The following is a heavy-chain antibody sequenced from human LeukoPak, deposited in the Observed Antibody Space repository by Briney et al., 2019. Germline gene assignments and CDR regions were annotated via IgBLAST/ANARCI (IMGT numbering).Heavy chain of an antibody. J-gene: IGHJ3*02. CDR1: GFSFTNTW. CDR3: ATEGGSGSYYGDDAFDM. V-gene: IGHV3-15*01. CDR2: VKSKADDGTT. D-gene: IGHD3-10*01. Sequence: GGSLRLSCAASGFSFTNTWMSWVRQAPGKGLEWVGRVKSKADDGTTDYAAPVQCTFTISRDDSRNTLSLQMNSLKTEDTAVYYCATEGGSGSYYGDDAFDMWGQGTMVTVSS.